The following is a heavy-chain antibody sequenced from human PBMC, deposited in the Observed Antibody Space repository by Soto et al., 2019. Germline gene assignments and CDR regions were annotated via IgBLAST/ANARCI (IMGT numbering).Heavy chain of an antibody. CDR3: ARDLGEVVPAAINYYYYGMDV. D-gene: IGHD2-2*01. J-gene: IGHJ6*02. CDR1: GYTFTSYY. Sequence: QVQLVQSGAEVKKPGASVKVSCKASGYTFTSYYMHWVRQAPGQGLEWMGIINPSGGSTSYAQKFQGSVTMTRDTSTSTVYMELSRLRSEDTAVYYCARDLGEVVPAAINYYYYGMDVWGQGTTVTVSS. CDR2: INPSGGST. V-gene: IGHV1-46*01.